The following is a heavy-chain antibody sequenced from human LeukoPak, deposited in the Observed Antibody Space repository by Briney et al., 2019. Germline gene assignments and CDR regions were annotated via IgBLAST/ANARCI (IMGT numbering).Heavy chain of an antibody. Sequence: GGSLRLSCAASGFTFSSYAMSWIRQAPGKGLEWVSAISGTGTLTYYADSVKGRFTISRDNSKNTLYLQMNSLRAEDTAVYSCAKHRVVGQWYFDLWGRGTLVTVSS. CDR1: GFTFSSYA. D-gene: IGHD2-15*01. CDR3: AKHRVVGQWYFDL. J-gene: IGHJ2*01. CDR2: ISGTGTLT. V-gene: IGHV3-23*01.